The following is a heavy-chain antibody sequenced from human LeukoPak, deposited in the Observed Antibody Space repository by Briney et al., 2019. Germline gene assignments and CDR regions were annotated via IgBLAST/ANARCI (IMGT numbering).Heavy chain of an antibody. J-gene: IGHJ4*02. CDR3: ARERYSYGQFDY. Sequence: SVKVSCKASGGTFSSYAISWLRQAPGQGLEWTGGIIPIFGTANYAQKFQGRVTITTDESTSTAYMELSSLRSEDTAVYYCARERYSYGQFDYWGQGTLVTVSS. CDR2: IIPIFGTA. CDR1: GGTFSSYA. V-gene: IGHV1-69*05. D-gene: IGHD5-18*01.